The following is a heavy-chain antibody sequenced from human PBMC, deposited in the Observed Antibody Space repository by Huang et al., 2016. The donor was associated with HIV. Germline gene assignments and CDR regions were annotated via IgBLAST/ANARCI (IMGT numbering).Heavy chain of an antibody. D-gene: IGHD6-19*01. CDR3: ATSRSGSGWFLDI. J-gene: IGHJ2*01. Sequence: QVQLYQWGAGPLRPSETLSLTCGVSGGSLHGYYWNWLRQSPGRGLEWIGGDNNGGRTKYNPSREVRVTISVDTSKIQFSLNLTYVTATDTADYYCATSRSGSGWFLDIWGRGTLVSVS. CDR1: GGSLHGYY. V-gene: IGHV4-34*01. CDR2: DNNGGRT.